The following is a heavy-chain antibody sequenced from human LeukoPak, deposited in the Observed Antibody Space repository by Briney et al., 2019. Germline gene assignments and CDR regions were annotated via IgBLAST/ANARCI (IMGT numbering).Heavy chain of an antibody. Sequence: SETLSLTCTVSGGSISSYYWSWIRQPPGKGLEWIGYIYYSGSTNYNPSLKSRVTISVDTSKNQFSLKLSSVTAADTAVYYCARRSSYYDSSGYYSLRYFDLWGRGTLVTVSS. V-gene: IGHV4-59*08. CDR1: GGSISSYY. CDR2: IYYSGST. D-gene: IGHD3-22*01. J-gene: IGHJ2*01. CDR3: ARRSSYYDSSGYYSLRYFDL.